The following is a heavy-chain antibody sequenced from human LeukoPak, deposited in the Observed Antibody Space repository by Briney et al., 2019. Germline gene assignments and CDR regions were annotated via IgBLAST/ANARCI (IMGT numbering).Heavy chain of an antibody. D-gene: IGHD3-3*01. CDR1: GYTFASYG. CDR2: ISAYNDNT. V-gene: IGHV1-18*01. Sequence: GASVKVSCKASGYTFASYGISWVRQAPGQGLEWMGWISAYNDNTNYAQKLQGRVTMTTDTSTSTAYMELRSLRSDDSAVYYCARDSRFLEWLLPPPQSDWFDPWGQGTLVTVSS. J-gene: IGHJ5*02. CDR3: ARDSRFLEWLLPPPQSDWFDP.